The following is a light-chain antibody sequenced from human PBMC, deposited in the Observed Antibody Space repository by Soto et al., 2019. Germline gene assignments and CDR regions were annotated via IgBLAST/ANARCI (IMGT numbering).Light chain of an antibody. CDR1: QSVSSY. Sequence: EIVLTQSPATLSLSPGERATLSFRASQSVSSYLAWYQQKPGQAPRLLIYGASNRATGIPDRFSGSGSGTDFTLTISRLEPDDFAVYYCQQHGISHITFGQGTRLEIK. CDR3: QQHGISHIT. J-gene: IGKJ5*01. V-gene: IGKV3-20*01. CDR2: GAS.